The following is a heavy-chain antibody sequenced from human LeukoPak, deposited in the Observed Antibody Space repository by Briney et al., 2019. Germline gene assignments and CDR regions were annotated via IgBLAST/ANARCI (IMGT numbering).Heavy chain of an antibody. CDR2: INPNSGGT. V-gene: IGHV1-2*02. Sequence: WASVKVSCKASGYTFTGYYMHWVRQAPGQGLEWMGWINPNSGGTNYAQKFQGRVTMTRDTSISTAYMELSSLRSEDTAVYYCARGNHDYGDYEVLYFDYWGQGTLVTVSS. D-gene: IGHD4-17*01. CDR1: GYTFTGYY. J-gene: IGHJ4*02. CDR3: ARGNHDYGDYEVLYFDY.